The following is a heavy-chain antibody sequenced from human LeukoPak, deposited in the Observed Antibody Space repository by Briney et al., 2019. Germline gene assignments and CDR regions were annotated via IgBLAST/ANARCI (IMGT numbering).Heavy chain of an antibody. CDR3: ARTDWYHNDY. V-gene: IGHV3-74*01. Sequence: GGSLRLSCAASGFAFSAYWMHWVCRAPGRGLVWVSRINNDGSNIIYADSVKGRFTISRDNAKNTLYLQMNSLRAEDTAVYYCARTDWYHNDYWGQGTPVTVSS. J-gene: IGHJ4*02. D-gene: IGHD3-9*01. CDR2: INNDGSNI. CDR1: GFAFSAYW.